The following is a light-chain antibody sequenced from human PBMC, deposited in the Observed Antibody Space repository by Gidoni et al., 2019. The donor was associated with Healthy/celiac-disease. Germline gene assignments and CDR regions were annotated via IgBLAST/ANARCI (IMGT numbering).Light chain of an antibody. CDR3: QQSYSTPRT. CDR2: AAS. J-gene: IGKJ2*01. CDR1: QSISSY. V-gene: IGKV1-39*01. Sequence: DIQIIQSPSSLSASVGDRVTITCRASQSISSYLHWYQQKPGKAPKLLIYAASSLQSGIPSRFSGSGSGTDFTLTISSLQPEDFATYYCQQSYSTPRTFGQGTKLEIK.